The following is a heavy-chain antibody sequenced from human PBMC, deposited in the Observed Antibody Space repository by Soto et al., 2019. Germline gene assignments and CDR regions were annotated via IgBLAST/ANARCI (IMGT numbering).Heavy chain of an antibody. CDR2: ISSSGSTI. V-gene: IGHV3-11*01. CDR3: ARDIDQRGFGELLRVFDY. D-gene: IGHD3-10*01. Sequence: GGSLRLSCAASGFTFSDYYMSWIRQAPGKGLEWVSYISSSGSTIYYADSVKGRFTISRDNAKNSLYLQMNSLRAEDTAVYYCARDIDQRGFGELLRVFDYWGQGTLVTVSS. J-gene: IGHJ4*02. CDR1: GFTFSDYY.